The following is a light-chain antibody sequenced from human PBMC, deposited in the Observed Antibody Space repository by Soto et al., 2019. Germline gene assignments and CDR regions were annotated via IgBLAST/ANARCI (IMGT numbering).Light chain of an antibody. CDR2: GAS. V-gene: IGKV3-20*01. Sequence: EIVLTQSPGTLSLSPGERATLSCRASQSVSSSYLAWYQQKPGQAPRLLIYGASSRATGIPDRFSGSGSGTVFTLTISRLEPEDFAVYYCQQYDSSLYTFGQGTKLEIK. CDR3: QQYDSSLYT. CDR1: QSVSSSY. J-gene: IGKJ2*01.